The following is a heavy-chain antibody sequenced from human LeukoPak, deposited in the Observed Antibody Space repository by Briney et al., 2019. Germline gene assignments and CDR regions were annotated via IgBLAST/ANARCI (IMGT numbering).Heavy chain of an antibody. Sequence: KASETLSLTCTVSGGSISSGGYYWSWIRQHPGKGLEWIEYIYYSGSTYYNPSLKSRVTISVDTSKNQFSLKLSSVTAADTAVYYCARDLRSSGYYHDAFDIWGQGTMVTVSS. D-gene: IGHD3-22*01. CDR3: ARDLRSSGYYHDAFDI. V-gene: IGHV4-31*03. J-gene: IGHJ3*02. CDR2: IYYSGST. CDR1: GGSISSGGYY.